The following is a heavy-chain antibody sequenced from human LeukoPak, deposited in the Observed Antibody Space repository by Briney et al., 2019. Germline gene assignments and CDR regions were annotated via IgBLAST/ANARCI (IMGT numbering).Heavy chain of an antibody. V-gene: IGHV4-31*03. J-gene: IGHJ4*02. Sequence: SETLSLTCTVSGGSISSGGYYWSWIRQHPGKGLEWIGYIYYSGSTYYNPSLKSRVTISVDTSKNQFSLKLSSVTAADTAVYYCARENHYYDGSGYSDYWGQGTLVTVSS. CDR3: ARENHYYDGSGYSDY. D-gene: IGHD3-22*01. CDR2: IYYSGST. CDR1: GGSISSGGYY.